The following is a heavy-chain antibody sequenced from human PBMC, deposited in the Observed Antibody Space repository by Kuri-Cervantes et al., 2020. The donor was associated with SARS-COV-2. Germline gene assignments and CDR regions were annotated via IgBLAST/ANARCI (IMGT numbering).Heavy chain of an antibody. Sequence: GGSLRLSCAGSGFGFSKYDMNWVRQAPGKGLEWVSSITSSSSYIYYADSVKGRLTISRDNANNSLYLQMNSLRAEDTAVYYCARVSGYYDFWSASDYYYMDVWGKGTTVTVSS. CDR1: GFGFSKYD. D-gene: IGHD3-3*01. J-gene: IGHJ6*03. CDR3: ARVSGYYDFWSASDYYYMDV. V-gene: IGHV3-21*01. CDR2: ITSSSSYI.